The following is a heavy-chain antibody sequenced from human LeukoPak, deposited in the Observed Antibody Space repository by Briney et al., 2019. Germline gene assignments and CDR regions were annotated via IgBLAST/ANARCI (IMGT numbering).Heavy chain of an antibody. Sequence: SETLSLTCDVFGGSFTDYFWTWIRQSPGEGLEWIGEINDYSGNTNYNPSLNSRASISLEKSKNQFYLELRSVTAADTAVYYCARGRIAKIVVVHSFQYGMDVWGQGTTVTVSS. CDR3: ARGRIAKIVVVHSFQYGMDV. J-gene: IGHJ6*02. CDR1: GGSFTDYF. CDR2: INDYSGNT. V-gene: IGHV4-34*01. D-gene: IGHD3-22*01.